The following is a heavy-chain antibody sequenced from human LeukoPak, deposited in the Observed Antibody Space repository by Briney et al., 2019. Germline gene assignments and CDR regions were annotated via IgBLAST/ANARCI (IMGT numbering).Heavy chain of an antibody. V-gene: IGHV3-7*01. Sequence: GGSLRLSCAASGFTFSSYWMTWVRQTPGKGLEWVANIKQDGSEKYYVDSVKGRFTISRDNAKNSLYLQMNSLRAEDTAVYYCARQMVRGYYYGMDVWGQGTTVTVSS. CDR1: GFTFSSYW. CDR3: ARQMVRGYYYGMDV. CDR2: IKQDGSEK. J-gene: IGHJ6*02. D-gene: IGHD3-10*01.